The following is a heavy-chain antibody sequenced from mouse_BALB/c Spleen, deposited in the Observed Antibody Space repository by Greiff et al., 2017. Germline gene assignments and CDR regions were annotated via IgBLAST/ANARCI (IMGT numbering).Heavy chain of an antibody. CDR1: GFTFSSYG. Sequence: VQLKESGGGLVQPGGSLKLSCAASGFTFSSYGMSWVRQTPDKRLELVATINSNGGSTYYPDSVKGRFTISRDNAKNTLYLQMSSLKSEDTAMYYCAREGRYGYWGQGTTLTVSS. V-gene: IGHV5-6-3*01. CDR3: AREGRYGY. J-gene: IGHJ2*01. CDR2: INSNGGST. D-gene: IGHD2-10*02.